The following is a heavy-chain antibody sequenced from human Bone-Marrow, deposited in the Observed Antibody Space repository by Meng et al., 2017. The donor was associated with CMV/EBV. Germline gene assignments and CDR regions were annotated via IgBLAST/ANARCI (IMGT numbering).Heavy chain of an antibody. J-gene: IGHJ6*02. D-gene: IGHD6-13*01. V-gene: IGHV3-13*01. CDR2: IGSAGDR. Sequence: GESLKISCAASGFSFSSHDMHWVRQTPGKGLEWVSSIGSAGDRYYAGSVKGRFTISRENAKNSFSLQMNSLRVGDTAVYYCARNSGSIAAAADYYYYGMDVWGQGTTVTVSS. CDR1: GFSFSSHD. CDR3: ARNSGSIAAAADYYYYGMDV.